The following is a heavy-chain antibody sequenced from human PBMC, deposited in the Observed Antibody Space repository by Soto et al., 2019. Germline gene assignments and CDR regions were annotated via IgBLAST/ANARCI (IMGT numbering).Heavy chain of an antibody. CDR3: ARTAAGCWFDP. J-gene: IGHJ5*02. Sequence: QLQLQESGSGLLKPSQTLSLTCAVSGGSINSGGDSWSWIRQPPGKGLEWIGYIYHSGGTYYNPSLRSRVIMSMDRSKNQSSLKLTSVTSAYTAVYCCARTAAGCWFDPWGQGTLVTVSS. CDR1: GGSINSGGDS. V-gene: IGHV4-30-2*01. CDR2: IYHSGGT. D-gene: IGHD3-10*01.